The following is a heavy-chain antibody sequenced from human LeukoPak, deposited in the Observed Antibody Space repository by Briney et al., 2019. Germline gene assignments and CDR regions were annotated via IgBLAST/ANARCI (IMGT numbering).Heavy chain of an antibody. D-gene: IGHD3-3*01. V-gene: IGHV4-61*05. Sequence: SETLSLTCTVSGGSISSNNYYWGWIRQTPGKGLEWIGSIYSSGNTNCNPSLKSRVTISVDTSKNQFSLMLTSVTAADTAVYYCARGVVITGLDYWGQGTLVTVSS. J-gene: IGHJ4*02. CDR3: ARGVVITGLDY. CDR2: IYSSGNT. CDR1: GGSISSNNYY.